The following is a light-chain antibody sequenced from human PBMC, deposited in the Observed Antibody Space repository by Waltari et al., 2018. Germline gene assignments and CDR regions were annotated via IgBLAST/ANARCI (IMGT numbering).Light chain of an antibody. CDR2: EVS. J-gene: IGKJ3*01. Sequence: DIVMTQTPLSLPVTLGEPASISCRSTQSLLDGEDGNTYVEWYLQKPGQSPQLLIYEVSNRASGVPDRFSGSGSDTDFTLKITRVEAEDVGVYYCMQALQFPFTFGPGTELDIK. CDR1: QSLLDGEDGNTY. CDR3: MQALQFPFT. V-gene: IGKV2-40*01.